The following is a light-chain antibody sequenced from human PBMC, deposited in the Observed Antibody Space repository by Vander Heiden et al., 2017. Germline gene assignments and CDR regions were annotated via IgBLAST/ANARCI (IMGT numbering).Light chain of an antibody. CDR1: QSLLHSNGYNY. CDR3: MQALQTPFT. J-gene: IGKJ3*01. CDR2: LGS. Sequence: DIVMTQSLRSLPVTPGEPASISCRYSQSLLHSNGYNYLDWYLQKPGQSPQLLIYLGSNRASGVPDRFSGSGSGTDFTLKISRVEAEDVGVYYCMQALQTPFTFGPVTKVDIK. V-gene: IGKV2-28*01.